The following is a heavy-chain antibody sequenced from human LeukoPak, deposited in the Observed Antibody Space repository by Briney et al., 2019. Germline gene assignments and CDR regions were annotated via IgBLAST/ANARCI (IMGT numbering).Heavy chain of an antibody. CDR3: AKDRVFDY. Sequence: PGGSLRLSCAASGFTFSGYGMHWVRQAPGKGLEWVAVISYDGSNKYYADSVKGRFTISRDNSKNTLYLQMNSLRAEDTAVYYCAKDRVFDYWGQGTLVTVSS. V-gene: IGHV3-30*18. J-gene: IGHJ4*02. CDR1: GFTFSGYG. CDR2: ISYDGSNK.